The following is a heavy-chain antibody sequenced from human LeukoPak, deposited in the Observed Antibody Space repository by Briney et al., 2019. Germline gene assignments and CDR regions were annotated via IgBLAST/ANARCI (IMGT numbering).Heavy chain of an antibody. CDR1: GGSFSGYY. CDR3: ARGYCSSTSCYTGGWFDP. J-gene: IGHJ5*02. Sequence: SETLSLTCAVYGGSFSGYYWSWIRQPPGKGLEWIGEINHSGSTNYNPSLKSRVTISVDTSKNQFSLKLSSVTAADTAVYYCARGYCSSTSCYTGGWFDPWGQGTLATVSS. D-gene: IGHD2-2*02. V-gene: IGHV4-34*01. CDR2: INHSGST.